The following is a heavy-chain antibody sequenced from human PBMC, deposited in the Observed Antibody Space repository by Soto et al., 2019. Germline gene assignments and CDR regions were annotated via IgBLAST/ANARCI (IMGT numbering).Heavy chain of an antibody. D-gene: IGHD4-17*01. V-gene: IGHV3-30*18. CDR1: GFSFSDYG. Sequence: GGSLRLSCAASGFSFSDYGIHWVRQGPGKGLEWVTIVSYDGNNNYYADSVKGRFTVSRDNAKNSLFLQMNSLRPEDTALYYCAKDMKGGGMTTIHYFDSWGQGTQVTVSS. J-gene: IGHJ4*02. CDR3: AKDMKGGGMTTIHYFDS. CDR2: VSYDGNNN.